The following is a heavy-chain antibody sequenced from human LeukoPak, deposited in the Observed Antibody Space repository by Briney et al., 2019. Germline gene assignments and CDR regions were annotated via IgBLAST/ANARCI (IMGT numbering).Heavy chain of an antibody. Sequence: GGSLRLSCAASGFTFSSYSMNWVRQAPGKGLEWVSYISSSGHTIYYADSVKGRFTSSRDNAKNSLNLQMNSLGADDTAVYYCARGIGSSSWPLALWGQGTLVTVSS. D-gene: IGHD6-13*01. CDR3: ARGIGSSSWPLAL. J-gene: IGHJ4*02. V-gene: IGHV3-48*04. CDR1: GFTFSSYS. CDR2: ISSSGHTI.